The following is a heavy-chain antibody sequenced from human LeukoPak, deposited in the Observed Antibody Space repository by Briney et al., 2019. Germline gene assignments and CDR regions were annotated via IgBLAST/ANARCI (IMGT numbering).Heavy chain of an antibody. V-gene: IGHV3-30*18. Sequence: GGSLRLSCAASGFTFSSYGMHWVRQAPGKGLEWVAVISYDGSNKYYADSVKGRFTITRDNSKNTLYLQMNSLRAEDTAVYYCAKDTGPGDYWGQGTLVTVSS. D-gene: IGHD1-14*01. CDR2: ISYDGSNK. J-gene: IGHJ4*02. CDR3: AKDTGPGDY. CDR1: GFTFSSYG.